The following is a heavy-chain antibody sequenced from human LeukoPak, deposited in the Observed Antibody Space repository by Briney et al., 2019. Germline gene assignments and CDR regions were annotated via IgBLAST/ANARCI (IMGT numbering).Heavy chain of an antibody. Sequence: ASVKVSCKASGYTFTGYYMHWVRQAPGQGLEWMGRINPNSGGTNYAQKFQCRVTMTTDTSTSTAYMELRSLRSDDTAVYYCANGAFDIWGQGTMVTVSS. J-gene: IGHJ3*02. CDR3: ANGAFDI. CDR1: GYTFTGYY. CDR2: INPNSGGT. V-gene: IGHV1-2*06.